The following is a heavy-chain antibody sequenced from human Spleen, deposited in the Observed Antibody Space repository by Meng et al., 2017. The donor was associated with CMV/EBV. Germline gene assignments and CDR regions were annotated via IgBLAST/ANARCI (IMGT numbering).Heavy chain of an antibody. D-gene: IGHD6-13*01. V-gene: IGHV4-39*07. J-gene: IGHJ5*02. CDR1: GGSISSSSYY. CDR2: IYYSGST. Sequence: QLQRSGPGRLTPSDTLSLTCTVSGGSISSSSYYWGWIRQPPGKGLEWIGSIYYSGSTYYNPSLKSRVTISVDTSKNQFSLKLSSVTAADTAVYYCARFSSSSWYVGWFDPWGQGTLVTVSS. CDR3: ARFSSSSWYVGWFDP.